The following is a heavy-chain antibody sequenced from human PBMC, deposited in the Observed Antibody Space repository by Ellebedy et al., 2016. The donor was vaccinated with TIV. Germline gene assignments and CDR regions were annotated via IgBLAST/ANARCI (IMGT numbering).Heavy chain of an antibody. D-gene: IGHD1-14*01. Sequence: PGGSLRLSCVASGFRFDDYAMHWVRQVPGKGLEWVSGISWNSGSIGYADSVKGRFTISRDNAKNSLYLQMSSLRAEDTALYYCARGGNAESAVSHWGQGTLVTVSS. CDR3: ARGGNAESAVSH. V-gene: IGHV3-9*01. CDR1: GFRFDDYA. CDR2: ISWNSGSI. J-gene: IGHJ4*02.